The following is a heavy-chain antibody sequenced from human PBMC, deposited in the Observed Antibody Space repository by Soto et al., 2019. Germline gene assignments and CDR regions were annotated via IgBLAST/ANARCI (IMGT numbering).Heavy chain of an antibody. D-gene: IGHD1-26*01. J-gene: IGHJ5*02. CDR3: AGHIEMRPRWFDP. CDR2: THYSGST. CDR1: GGSIYSSNFY. Sequence: SETLSLTCTVSGGSIYSSNFYWGWIRQPPGNGLVWIGSTHYSGSTYYHPSLKRRATITVATSKTQYSMRLSSVTADETVVYCCAGHIEMRPRWFDPWGQGTLVTVSS. V-gene: IGHV4-39*01.